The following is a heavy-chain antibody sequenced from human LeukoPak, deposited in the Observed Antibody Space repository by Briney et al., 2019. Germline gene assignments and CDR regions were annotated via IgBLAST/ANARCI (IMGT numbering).Heavy chain of an antibody. V-gene: IGHV1-2*02. J-gene: IGHJ4*02. Sequence: ASVKVSCKASGYTFTGYYMHWVRQAPGQGLEWMGWINPNSGGTNYAQKFQGRVTMTRDTSISTAYMELSRLRSDDTAVYYCARGPPFRIWFGELNLDYWGQGTLVTVSS. CDR1: GYTFTGYY. CDR2: INPNSGGT. D-gene: IGHD3-10*01. CDR3: ARGPPFRIWFGELNLDY.